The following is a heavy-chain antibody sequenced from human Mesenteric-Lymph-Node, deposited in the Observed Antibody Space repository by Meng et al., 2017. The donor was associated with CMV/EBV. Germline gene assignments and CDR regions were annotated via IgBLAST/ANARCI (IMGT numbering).Heavy chain of an antibody. J-gene: IGHJ4*02. CDR2: INANSGGT. D-gene: IGHD5-24*01. CDR1: DYTFTSCD. V-gene: IGHV1-2*06. Sequence: SCKTSDYTFTSCDTNWVRQAPGQGLEWMGRINANSGGTDYAQKFKGRVAMTRDTSSSTAYMELSSLRSDDTALYYCARDNGYTFAFWGQGALVTVSS. CDR3: ARDNGYTFAF.